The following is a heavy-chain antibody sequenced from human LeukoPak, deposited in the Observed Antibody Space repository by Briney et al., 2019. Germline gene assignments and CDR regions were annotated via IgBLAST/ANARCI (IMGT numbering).Heavy chain of an antibody. D-gene: IGHD6-13*01. J-gene: IGHJ1*01. Sequence: GGSLRLSCAASGFTFSSCAMSWVRQAPGKGLEWVSVISGSGGNTYYADSVKGRFTISRDNSKNTLYLQMNSLRAEDTAVYYCAKEGIAAAGSNAEYFQHWGQGTLVTVSS. CDR1: GFTFSSCA. CDR3: AKEGIAAAGSNAEYFQH. V-gene: IGHV3-23*01. CDR2: ISGSGGNT.